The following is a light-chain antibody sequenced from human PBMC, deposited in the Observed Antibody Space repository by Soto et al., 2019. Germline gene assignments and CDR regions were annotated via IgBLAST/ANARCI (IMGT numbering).Light chain of an antibody. Sequence: QSALTQPASVSGSRGQSITISCTGTSSNVGSYNFVSWYRQYPGKAPELIIYEVSQRPSTFFNRFSGSKSGNTASLTISGLQSDDEADYYCCSYAGNQALGFGGGTKLTVL. J-gene: IGLJ3*02. V-gene: IGLV2-23*02. CDR3: CSYAGNQALG. CDR2: EVS. CDR1: SSNVGSYNF.